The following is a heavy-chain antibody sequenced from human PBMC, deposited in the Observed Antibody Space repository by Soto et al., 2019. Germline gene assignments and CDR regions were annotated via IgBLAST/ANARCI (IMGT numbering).Heavy chain of an antibody. CDR2: IYWDDDK. J-gene: IGHJ6*02. CDR1: GLSLSTTGVG. V-gene: IGHV2-5*02. D-gene: IGHD2-21*02. Sequence: QITLKESGPTLVKPTQTLTLTCTFSGLSLSTTGVGVGWIRQPPGKALEWLALIYWDDDKRYSPSLKSRLTISKDIYKNQVVLTMTNMDPVDTATYYCVQSRCGGDCLQSYSSHSYYGLDVWGQGTTVTVSS. CDR3: VQSRCGGDCLQSYSSHSYYGLDV.